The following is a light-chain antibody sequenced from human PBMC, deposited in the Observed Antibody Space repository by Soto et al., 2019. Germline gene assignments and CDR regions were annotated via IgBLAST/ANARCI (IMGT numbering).Light chain of an antibody. J-gene: IGKJ1*01. CDR2: GAS. Sequence: EIVMTQSPGTLSVSPGERVTLSCRASQSVSSNLAWYSQRPGQAPRLLIYGASTRATGIPARFSGSGSGTEFTLTISGLQPEDFAVYFCHQYNNWLWTFGQGTRVEIK. CDR3: HQYNNWLWT. CDR1: QSVSSN. V-gene: IGKV3-15*01.